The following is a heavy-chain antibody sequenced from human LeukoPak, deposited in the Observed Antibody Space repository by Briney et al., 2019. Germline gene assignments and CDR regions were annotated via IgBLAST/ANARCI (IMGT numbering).Heavy chain of an antibody. J-gene: IGHJ4*02. CDR3: ARDYAITMPLDY. D-gene: IGHD3-10*01. Sequence: ASVKVSCKASGYTFTSYGISWVRQAPGQGLEWMGWISAYNGNTNYAQKLQGRVTMTTDTFTSTAYMELRSLRSDDTAVYYCARDYAITMPLDYWGQGTLVTVSS. CDR1: GYTFTSYG. V-gene: IGHV1-18*01. CDR2: ISAYNGNT.